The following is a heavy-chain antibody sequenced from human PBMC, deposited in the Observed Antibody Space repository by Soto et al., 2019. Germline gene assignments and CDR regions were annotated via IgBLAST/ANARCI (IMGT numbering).Heavy chain of an antibody. CDR2: ISTYNGNT. J-gene: IGHJ1*01. CDR1: GYTFTSHG. Sequence: GASVKVSCKASGYTFTSHGISWVRQAPGQGLEWMGWISTYNGNTNYAQNLQGRVTMTTDTSTSTAHMELRSLRSDDTAVYYCARERDDSRWSSAERLQHWGQGTLVTVSS. V-gene: IGHV1-18*01. D-gene: IGHD6-13*01. CDR3: ARERDDSRWSSAERLQH.